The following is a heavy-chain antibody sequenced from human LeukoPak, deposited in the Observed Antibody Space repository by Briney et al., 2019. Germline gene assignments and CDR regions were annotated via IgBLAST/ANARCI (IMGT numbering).Heavy chain of an antibody. J-gene: IGHJ4*02. CDR2: ISYDGSNK. V-gene: IGHV3-30*03. CDR1: GFTFSSYG. CDR3: ASRIAVHPQY. Sequence: GGSLRLSCAASGFTFSSYGMHWVRQAPGKGLEWVAVISYDGSNKYYADSVKGRFTISRDSSKNTLYLQMNSLRAEDTAVYYCASRIAVHPQYWGQGTLVTVSS. D-gene: IGHD6-19*01.